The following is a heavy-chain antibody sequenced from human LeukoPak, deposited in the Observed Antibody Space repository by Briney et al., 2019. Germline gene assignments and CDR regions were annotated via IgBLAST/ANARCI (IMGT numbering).Heavy chain of an antibody. V-gene: IGHV1-2*06. CDR1: GYTFTGYY. Sequence: ASVKVSCKASGYTFTGYYMHWVRQAPGQGLEWMGRINPNSGGTNYAQKFQGRVTMTRDTSISTAYMELSRLRSGDTAVYYCARPRRGSSWYDYWGQGTLVTVSS. CDR2: INPNSGGT. CDR3: ARPRRGSSWYDY. J-gene: IGHJ4*02. D-gene: IGHD6-13*01.